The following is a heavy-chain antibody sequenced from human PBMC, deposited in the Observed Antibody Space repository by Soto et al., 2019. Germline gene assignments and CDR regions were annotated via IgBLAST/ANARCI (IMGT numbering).Heavy chain of an antibody. CDR2: IYYSGST. D-gene: IGHD1-26*01. J-gene: IGHJ4*02. V-gene: IGHV4-31*03. Sequence: SETLSLTCTVSGGSISSGGYYWSWIRQHPGKGLEWIGYIYYSGSTYYNPSLKSRVTISVDTSKNQFSLKLSSVTAADTAVYYCARETRPHSRYSGSYKRLDYWGQGTLVTVSS. CDR1: GGSISSGGYY. CDR3: ARETRPHSRYSGSYKRLDY.